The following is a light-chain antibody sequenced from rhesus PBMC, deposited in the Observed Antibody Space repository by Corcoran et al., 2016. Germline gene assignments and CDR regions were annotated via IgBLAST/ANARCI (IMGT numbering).Light chain of an antibody. Sequence: QSALTQPPSVSKSLGQSVTISCTGTSSDIGGYNDVSWYQQHPGTAPTVLIYDVSKRPSGVSDRFSGSKSGNTASLTISGLQAEDEADYYCGSYRGGITYIFGAGTRLTVL. CDR1: SSDIGGYND. V-gene: IGLV2S9*01. CDR2: DVS. CDR3: GSYRGGITYI. J-gene: IGLJ1*01.